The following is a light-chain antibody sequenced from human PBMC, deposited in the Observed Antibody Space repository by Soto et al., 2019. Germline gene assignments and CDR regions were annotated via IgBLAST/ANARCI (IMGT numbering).Light chain of an antibody. CDR2: AAS. Sequence: DIQMTQSPSSLSASVGDRVTITCRASQSINNNLAWYQQKPGKVPKVLIYAASTLQSGVPSRFSGSGSGTDFTLTISSLQPEDVATYYCQKYNGAPLTFGGGTKVEIK. CDR3: QKYNGAPLT. V-gene: IGKV1-27*01. J-gene: IGKJ4*01. CDR1: QSINNN.